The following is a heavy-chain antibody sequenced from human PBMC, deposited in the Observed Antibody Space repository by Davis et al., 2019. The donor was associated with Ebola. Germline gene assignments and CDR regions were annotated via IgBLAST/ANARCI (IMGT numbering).Heavy chain of an antibody. CDR3: AKDHDQVWGSYRQVNWFDP. CDR1: GFTFSTYA. J-gene: IGHJ5*02. CDR2: FGGGGAST. Sequence: PGGSLRLSCAASGFTFSTYAMSWVRQAPGKGLEWVSSFGGGGASTYYADSVRGRFTISGDNSKNMLYLQMSSLRHEDTAVYYCAKDHDQVWGSYRQVNWFDPRGQGTQVTVSS. V-gene: IGHV3-23*01. D-gene: IGHD3-16*02.